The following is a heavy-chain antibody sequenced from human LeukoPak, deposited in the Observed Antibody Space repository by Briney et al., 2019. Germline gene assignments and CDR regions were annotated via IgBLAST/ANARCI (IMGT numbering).Heavy chain of an antibody. CDR2: INPNSGGT. J-gene: IGHJ5*02. CDR3: ARSSQIGYSSGWYNWFDP. Sequence: ASVKVSCKASGYTFTGYYMHWVRQAPGQGLEWMGWINPNSGGTNCAQKFQGRVTMTRDTSISTAYMELSRLRSDDTAVYYCARSSQIGYSSGWYNWFDPWGQGTLVTVSS. V-gene: IGHV1-2*02. D-gene: IGHD6-19*01. CDR1: GYTFTGYY.